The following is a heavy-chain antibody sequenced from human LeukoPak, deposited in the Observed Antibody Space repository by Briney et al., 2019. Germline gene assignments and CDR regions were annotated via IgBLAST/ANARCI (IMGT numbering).Heavy chain of an antibody. D-gene: IGHD3-10*01. CDR1: GYTFTSYY. Sequence: ASVKVSCKASGYTFTSYYMHWVRQAPGQGLEWMGWINPNSGGTNYAQKFQGRVTMTRDTSISTAYMELSRLRSDDTAVYYCARETITMVRGVIRYYYYYYMDVWGKGTTVTVSS. V-gene: IGHV1-2*02. J-gene: IGHJ6*03. CDR3: ARETITMVRGVIRYYYYYYMDV. CDR2: INPNSGGT.